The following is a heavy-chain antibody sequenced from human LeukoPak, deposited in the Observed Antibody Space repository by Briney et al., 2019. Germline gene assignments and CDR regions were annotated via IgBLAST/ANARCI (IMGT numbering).Heavy chain of an antibody. Sequence: GGSLRLSCAASGFTFSSYWMSWVRQAPGKGLEWVANINQDGSEKSYMDSVKGRFTISRDNAKNSLYLQMNSLRAEDTALYYCARDSGWGSSGWYATNDYWGQGTLVTVSS. CDR1: GFTFSSYW. V-gene: IGHV3-7*03. J-gene: IGHJ4*02. D-gene: IGHD6-19*01. CDR2: INQDGSEK. CDR3: ARDSGWGSSGWYATNDY.